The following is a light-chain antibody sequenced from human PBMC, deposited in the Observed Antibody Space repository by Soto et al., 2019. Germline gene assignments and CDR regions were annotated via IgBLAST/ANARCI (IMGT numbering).Light chain of an antibody. J-gene: IGKJ5*01. CDR1: ETISTF. CDR3: QQSYDISPIT. Sequence: DIQMAQSPSSLSLSFVDRVTMTRRASETISTFLNWYQVKPGKAPKLLIYAASTLQDGVPSRFSGSGSGTDFTLTINSLQPEDFASYYYQQSYDISPITFGQGTRLEIK. V-gene: IGKV1-39*01. CDR2: AAS.